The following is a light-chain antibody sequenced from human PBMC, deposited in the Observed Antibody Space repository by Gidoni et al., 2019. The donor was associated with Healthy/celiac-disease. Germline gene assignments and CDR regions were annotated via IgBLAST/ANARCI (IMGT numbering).Light chain of an antibody. CDR1: QSISSY. CDR3: QQSYSTPLCS. V-gene: IGKV1-39*01. Sequence: DIQMTQSPSSLSASVGDRVTITCRASQSISSYLNWYQQKPGKAPKLLIYAASSLQSGVPSRLSGSGSGTDVTLTISSRQPEDVATYYCQQSYSTPLCSFGQGTKLEIK. CDR2: AAS. J-gene: IGKJ2*04.